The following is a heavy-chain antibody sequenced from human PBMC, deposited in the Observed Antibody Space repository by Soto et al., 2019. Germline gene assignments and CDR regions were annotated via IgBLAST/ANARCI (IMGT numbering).Heavy chain of an antibody. CDR3: ARDVRDSSGYPEYYFDY. Sequence: EVQLVESGGGLVQPGGSLRLSCAASGFTVSSNYMSWVHQAPGKGLEWVSVIFSGGNTYYADSVKGRFTISRDNSKNTLYLQMNSVRAEDTAVYYCARDVRDSSGYPEYYFDYWGQGTLVTVPS. V-gene: IGHV3-66*01. J-gene: IGHJ4*02. CDR2: IFSGGNT. D-gene: IGHD3-22*01. CDR1: GFTVSSNY.